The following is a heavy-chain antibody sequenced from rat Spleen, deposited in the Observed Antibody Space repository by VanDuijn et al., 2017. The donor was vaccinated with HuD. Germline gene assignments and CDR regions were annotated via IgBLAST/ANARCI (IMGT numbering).Heavy chain of an antibody. V-gene: IGHV5-27*01. Sequence: EVQLVESGGGLVQPGRSLKLSCAASGFTFSNYYMAWVRQAPTKGLEWVAYISTGGDSTYYRDSVKGRFTISRDNAKSALYLQMDSLRSEDTATYYCAKDYSSSLYYFDSWGQGVMVTVSS. CDR3: AKDYSSSLYYFDS. CDR1: GFTFSNYY. CDR2: ISTGGDST. J-gene: IGHJ2*01. D-gene: IGHD1-2*01.